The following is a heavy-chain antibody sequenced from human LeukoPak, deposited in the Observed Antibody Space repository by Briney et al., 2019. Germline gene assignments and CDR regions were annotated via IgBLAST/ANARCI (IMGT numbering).Heavy chain of an antibody. V-gene: IGHV4-28*06. Sequence: SETLSLTCGVPGYSISSNNWWGWVRQPPGKGLEWIGYIHHSVSSKYNLSLKNRATMSLDTSKNQVSLKLSSVTALDTAVYYCARDDSDFGITMIVVVMRRGAFDIWGQGTMVTVSS. J-gene: IGHJ3*02. CDR1: GYSISSNNW. CDR3: ARDDSDFGITMIVVVMRRGAFDI. CDR2: IHHSVSS. D-gene: IGHD3-22*01.